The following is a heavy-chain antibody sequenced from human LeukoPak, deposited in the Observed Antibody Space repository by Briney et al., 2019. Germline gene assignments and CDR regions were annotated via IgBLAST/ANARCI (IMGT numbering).Heavy chain of an antibody. Sequence: GGSLRLSCAASGFTVSSNYMSSVRQAPGKGLEWVSVIYSGGNTYYADSVKGRFTISRDNSKNTLYLQMNSLRVEDTAVYYCARDQDWNPYWGQGTLVTVSS. CDR2: IYSGGNT. V-gene: IGHV3-53*01. J-gene: IGHJ4*02. D-gene: IGHD1-1*01. CDR1: GFTVSSNY. CDR3: ARDQDWNPY.